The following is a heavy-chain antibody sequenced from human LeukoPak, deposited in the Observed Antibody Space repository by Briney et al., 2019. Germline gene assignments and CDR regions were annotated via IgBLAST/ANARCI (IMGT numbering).Heavy chain of an antibody. J-gene: IGHJ4*02. D-gene: IGHD3-9*01. Sequence: PSETLSLTCTVSAGSISSSDYYWGGIRQPPGKGLEWIGSIFYSGSTYYNPSLKSRVTISVDTSKNQFSLKLSSVTAADTAVYYCARHLKQYDILTGYQPGSFDYWGQGTLVTVSS. V-gene: IGHV4-39*01. CDR3: ARHLKQYDILTGYQPGSFDY. CDR2: IFYSGST. CDR1: AGSISSSDYY.